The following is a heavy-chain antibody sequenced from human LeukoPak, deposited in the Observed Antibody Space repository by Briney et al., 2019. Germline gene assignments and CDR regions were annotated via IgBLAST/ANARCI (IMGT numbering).Heavy chain of an antibody. V-gene: IGHV3-15*01. CDR3: TRFTPYHDY. CDR1: GFTFSNAW. D-gene: IGHD2-15*01. CDR2: IKTKTDGGTT. Sequence: GGSLRLSCAASGFTFSNAWMSWVRQAPGKGLEWVGRIKTKTDGGTTDYAAPVKGRFTISRDDSKSIVYLQMNSLTTEDTAVYFCTRFTPYHDYWGQGTLVTVSP. J-gene: IGHJ4*02.